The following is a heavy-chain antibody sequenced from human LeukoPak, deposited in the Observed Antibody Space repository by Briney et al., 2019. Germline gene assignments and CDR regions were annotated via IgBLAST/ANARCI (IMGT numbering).Heavy chain of an antibody. CDR2: INEDGSEK. CDR3: ARGGTGVSRDY. CDR1: GFTFTDHW. Sequence: PGGSLRLSCAACGFTFTDHWMRGVPEAPGKGGEGVANINEDGSEKYYVDSVKGRFTISRDNAKKSLYLQMNSLRAEDTAVYYCARGGTGVSRDYWGQGTLVTVAS. J-gene: IGHJ4*02. D-gene: IGHD3/OR15-3a*01. V-gene: IGHV3-7*01.